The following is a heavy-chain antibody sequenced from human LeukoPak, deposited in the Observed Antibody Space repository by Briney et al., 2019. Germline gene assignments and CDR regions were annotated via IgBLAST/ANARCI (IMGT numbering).Heavy chain of an antibody. V-gene: IGHV3-48*03. J-gene: IGHJ4*02. Sequence: GGSLRLSCAASGFTFSSYEMNWVRQAPGKGLEWVSYISSSGSTIYYADSVKGRFTISRDNAKNSLYLQMNSLRAEDTAVYYCAKDPRGYWANPFDYWGQGTLVTVSS. CDR2: ISSSGSTI. CDR3: AKDPRGYWANPFDY. CDR1: GFTFSSYE. D-gene: IGHD3-22*01.